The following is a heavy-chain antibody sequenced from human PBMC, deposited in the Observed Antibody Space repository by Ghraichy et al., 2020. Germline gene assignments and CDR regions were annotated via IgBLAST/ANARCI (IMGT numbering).Heavy chain of an antibody. CDR3: ATSFGETTYYYDSSGQGAFDS. J-gene: IGHJ3*02. Sequence: ASVKVSCKVSGYTLTELSMHWVRQAPGQGLEWMGGFAPEDGEIIYAQKFQGRVTMTEDTSTDTAYIELSSLRSEDTAVYYCATSFGETTYYYDSSGQGAFDSWGQGTMVTVSS. V-gene: IGHV1-24*01. D-gene: IGHD3-22*01. CDR2: FAPEDGEI. CDR1: GYTLTELS.